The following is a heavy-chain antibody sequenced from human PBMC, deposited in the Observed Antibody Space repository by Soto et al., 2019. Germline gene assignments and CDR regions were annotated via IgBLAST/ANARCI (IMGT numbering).Heavy chain of an antibody. CDR3: SRVDPSAKSHXY. D-gene: IGHD2-15*01. CDR1: EFSFSDQY. J-gene: IGHJ4*02. V-gene: IGHV3-72*01. CDR2: SRNRVNNFST. Sequence: SAVSEFSFSDQYMDWVRQAPGKGLEWVGRSRNRVNNFSTAYAASVQGRFTISRDESKKTVYLQMHSLKTDDTAVYYCSRVDPSAKSHXYWGKGNRVTVSS.